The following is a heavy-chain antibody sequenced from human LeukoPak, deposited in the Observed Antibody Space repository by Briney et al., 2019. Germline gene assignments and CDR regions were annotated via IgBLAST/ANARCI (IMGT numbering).Heavy chain of an antibody. Sequence: GGSLRLSCAASGFTFSDSYMTWVRQAPGKGVEWVAYISSSSSTIYYADSVKGRFTISRDNAKNSLYLQMNSLRAEDTAVYYCARRGDYWGQGTLVTVSS. CDR1: GFTFSDSY. V-gene: IGHV3-11*04. J-gene: IGHJ4*02. CDR3: ARRGDY. CDR2: ISSSSSTI.